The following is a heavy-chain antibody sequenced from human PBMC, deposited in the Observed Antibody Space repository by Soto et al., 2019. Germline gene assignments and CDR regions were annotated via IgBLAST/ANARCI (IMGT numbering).Heavy chain of an antibody. CDR3: ARGRFLEWSYPQPSYYGMDV. Sequence: SETLSLTCAFYVGSFSGYYWSCIRHPPGKWLEWIGEINHSGSTNYNPSLKSRVTISVDTSKNQFSLKLSSVTAADTAVYYCARGRFLEWSYPQPSYYGMDVWGQGTTVTVSS. V-gene: IGHV4-34*01. CDR2: INHSGST. D-gene: IGHD3-3*01. CDR1: VGSFSGYY. J-gene: IGHJ6*02.